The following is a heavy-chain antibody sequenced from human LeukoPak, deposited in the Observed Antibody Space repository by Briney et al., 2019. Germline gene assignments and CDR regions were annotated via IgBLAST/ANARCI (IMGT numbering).Heavy chain of an antibody. V-gene: IGHV3-48*01. J-gene: IGHJ4*02. CDR2: IAYTGTI. CDR1: GYIFSRYS. Sequence: PGGSLRLSCTASGYIFSRYSMNWVRQAPGRGLEWVAYIAYTGTIHYADSVRGRFVISRDNAKNSLYLQMNSLRADDTAVYYCARDPHSLDYWGQGTRVTVSS. CDR3: ARDPHSLDY.